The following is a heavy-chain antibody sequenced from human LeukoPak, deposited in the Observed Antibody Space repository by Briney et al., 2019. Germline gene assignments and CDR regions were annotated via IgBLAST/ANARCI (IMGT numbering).Heavy chain of an antibody. V-gene: IGHV1-69*06. CDR3: ARLWLGGDYYYYYMDV. CDR1: GGTFSSYA. Sequence: GASVKVSCKASGGTFSSYAISWVRQAPGQGLEWMGGIIPIFGTANYAQKFQGRVTITADTSTSTAYMELRSLRSDDTAVYYCARLWLGGDYYYYYMDVWGKGTTVTVSS. CDR2: IIPIFGTA. J-gene: IGHJ6*03. D-gene: IGHD2-21*01.